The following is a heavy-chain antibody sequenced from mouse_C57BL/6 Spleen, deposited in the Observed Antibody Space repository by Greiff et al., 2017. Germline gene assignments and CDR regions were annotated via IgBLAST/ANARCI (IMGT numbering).Heavy chain of an antibody. CDR3: ARYYYGSSYEDYFDY. V-gene: IGHV1-81*01. J-gene: IGHJ2*01. D-gene: IGHD1-1*01. Sequence: QVQLQQSGAELARPGASVKLSCKASGYTFTSYGISWVKQRTGQGLEWIGEIYPRSGNTYYNEKFKGKATLTADQSSSTAYMVLRSLTSEDSAVYFCARYYYGSSYEDYFDYWGQGTTLTVSS. CDR2: IYPRSGNT. CDR1: GYTFTSYG.